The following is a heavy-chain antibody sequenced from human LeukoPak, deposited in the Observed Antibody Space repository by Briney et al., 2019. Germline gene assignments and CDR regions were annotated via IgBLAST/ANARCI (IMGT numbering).Heavy chain of an antibody. CDR3: ARVTYYYDSSGYGNWFDP. D-gene: IGHD3-22*01. J-gene: IGHJ5*02. CDR1: GGTFSSYA. V-gene: IGHV1-69*01. Sequence: SVKVSCKASGGTFSSYAISWVRQAPGQGLEWMGGIIPIFGTANYAQKFQGRITITADESTSTVYMELSSLRSEDTAVYYCARVTYYYDSSGYGNWFDPWGQGTLVTVSS. CDR2: IIPIFGTA.